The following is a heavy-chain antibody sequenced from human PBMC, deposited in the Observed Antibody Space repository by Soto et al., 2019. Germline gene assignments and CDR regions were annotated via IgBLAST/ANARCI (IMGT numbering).Heavy chain of an antibody. J-gene: IGHJ4*02. D-gene: IGHD4-17*01. CDR3: ARPANTVADHFDL. Sequence: PGECLKISCQVSGYTFTIYCIGWVLQMPWKGLEWMGIIYPSDSDTRYSPSFQGQVTISADQTINTAYLQWDSLKASDTAIYYCARPANTVADHFDLWGQGTPVTVSS. CDR2: IYPSDSDT. CDR1: GYTFTIYC. V-gene: IGHV5-51*01.